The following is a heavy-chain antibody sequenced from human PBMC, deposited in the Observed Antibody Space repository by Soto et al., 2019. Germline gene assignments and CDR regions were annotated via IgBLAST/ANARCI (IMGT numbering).Heavy chain of an antibody. D-gene: IGHD3-10*01. J-gene: IGHJ4*02. V-gene: IGHV3-23*01. CDR3: VKPRQGGGIDMVFDY. CDR2: TSGSDDRT. Sequence: EVQLLESGGGLVQPGGSLRLSCAVSGFSLSTYAMSWVRQAPGKGLEWVSSTSGSDDRTFYVDSVKGRFTISRDNSRNTLFLQMNSLTAEDTALYYCVKPRQGGGIDMVFDYWGQGTLVTVSS. CDR1: GFSLSTYA.